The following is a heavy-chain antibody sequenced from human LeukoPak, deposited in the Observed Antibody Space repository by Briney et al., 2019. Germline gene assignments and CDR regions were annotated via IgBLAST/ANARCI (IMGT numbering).Heavy chain of an antibody. J-gene: IGHJ4*02. CDR3: ARDLRRQQLAFDY. CDR1: GGSISSHY. CDR2: IYYSGST. V-gene: IGHV4-59*11. Sequence: KPSETLSLTCTVSGGSISSHYWSWIRQPPGKGLEWIGYIYYSGSTNYNPSLKSRVTISVDTSKNQFSLKLSSVTAADTAVYYCARDLRRQQLAFDYWGQGTLVTVSS. D-gene: IGHD6-6*01.